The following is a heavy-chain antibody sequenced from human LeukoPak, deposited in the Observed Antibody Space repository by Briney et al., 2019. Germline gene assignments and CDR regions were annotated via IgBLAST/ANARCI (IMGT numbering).Heavy chain of an antibody. CDR2: IIPILGIA. CDR3: ATEGDILTGNEATPAAFDI. J-gene: IGHJ3*02. D-gene: IGHD3-9*01. Sequence: SVKVSCKASAGTFSSYAISWVRQAPGQGLEWMGRIIPILGIANYAQKFQGRVTITADKSTSTAYMELSSLRSEDTAVYYCATEGDILTGNEATPAAFDIWGQGTMVTVSS. CDR1: AGTFSSYA. V-gene: IGHV1-69*10.